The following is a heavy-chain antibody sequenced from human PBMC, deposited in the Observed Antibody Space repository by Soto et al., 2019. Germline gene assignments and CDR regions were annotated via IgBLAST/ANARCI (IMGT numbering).Heavy chain of an antibody. CDR3: ARTDGILTGYYNPYYYMDV. Sequence: PSETLSLTCTVSGGSISSTSSYWAWIRQPPGKGLEWVGYIYYRGNTNYNPSLGSRDTISVDTSKNQFSLKLSSVTAADTAVYYCARTDGILTGYYNPYYYMDVWGKGTTVTVSS. V-gene: IGHV4-61*05. D-gene: IGHD3-9*01. CDR2: IYYRGNT. J-gene: IGHJ6*03. CDR1: GGSISSTSSY.